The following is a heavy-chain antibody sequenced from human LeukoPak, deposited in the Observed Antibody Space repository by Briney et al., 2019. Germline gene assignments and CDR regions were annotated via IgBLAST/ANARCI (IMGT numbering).Heavy chain of an antibody. CDR2: ISGSGDSK. D-gene: IGHD6-6*01. V-gene: IGHV3-23*01. J-gene: IGHJ6*02. CDR3: AKALSRPQYYYYYGMDV. Sequence: GGSLRLSCAASGFTFRSYAMSWVRQAPGKGLEWVSTISGSGDSKYYEDSVKGRFTISRDNSKNTLYLQMNSLRAEDTAVYYCAKALSRPQYYYYYGMDVWGQGTTVTVSS. CDR1: GFTFRSYA.